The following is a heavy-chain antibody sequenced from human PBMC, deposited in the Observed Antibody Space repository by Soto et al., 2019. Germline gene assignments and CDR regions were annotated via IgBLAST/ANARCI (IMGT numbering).Heavy chain of an antibody. V-gene: IGHV4-28*01. J-gene: IGHJ5*02. Sequence: ETLSLTCAVSGYSISSANWWGWIRRPPGKGLEWIGYMHYSGSTHYSPSLRSRVTLSADTSKNQFSLTLSSVTAVDTAVYYCVRYVSGSNARWFGPWGQGTLVTVSS. CDR3: VRYVSGSNARWFGP. D-gene: IGHD3-16*01. CDR2: MHYSGST. CDR1: GYSISSANW.